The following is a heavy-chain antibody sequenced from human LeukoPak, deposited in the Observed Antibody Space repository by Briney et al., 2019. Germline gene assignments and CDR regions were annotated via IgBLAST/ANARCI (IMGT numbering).Heavy chain of an antibody. CDR1: GFTFSSYW. V-gene: IGHV3-7*01. CDR2: IKQDGTEK. D-gene: IGHD1-1*01. CDR3: ARAQTPGWNDDAFDI. J-gene: IGHJ3*02. Sequence: PGGSLRLSCAASGFTFSSYWMSWVRQAPGKGLEWVANIKQDGTEKYYVDSVKGRFTISRDNAKNSLYLQMNSLRAEDTAVYYCARAQTPGWNDDAFDIWGQGTMVTVSS.